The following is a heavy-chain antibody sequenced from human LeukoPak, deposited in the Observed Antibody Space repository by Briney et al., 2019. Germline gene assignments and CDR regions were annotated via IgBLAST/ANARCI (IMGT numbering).Heavy chain of an antibody. Sequence: SVKVSCKASGGTFTSYAISWVRQAPGQGLEWMGGIIPIFGTANYAQKFQGRVTITADESTSTAYMELSSLRSEDTAVYYCARDLGGKLGTFDYWGQGTLVTVSS. J-gene: IGHJ4*02. D-gene: IGHD3-16*01. CDR1: GGTFTSYA. V-gene: IGHV1-69*01. CDR2: IIPIFGTA. CDR3: ARDLGGKLGTFDY.